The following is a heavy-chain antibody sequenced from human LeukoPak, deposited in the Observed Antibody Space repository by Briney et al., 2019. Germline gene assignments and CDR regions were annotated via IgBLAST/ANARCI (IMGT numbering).Heavy chain of an antibody. CDR3: ASGDSSSWYLMGY. V-gene: IGHV3-21*01. CDR2: ISSCSSYI. J-gene: IGHJ4*02. Sequence: PGGSLRLSCAASGFTFSSYSMNWVRQAPGKGLEWVSSISSCSSYIYYADSVKGRFTISRDNAKNSLYLQMNSLRAEDTAVYYCASGDSSSWYLMGYWGQGTLVTVSS. D-gene: IGHD6-13*01. CDR1: GFTFSSYS.